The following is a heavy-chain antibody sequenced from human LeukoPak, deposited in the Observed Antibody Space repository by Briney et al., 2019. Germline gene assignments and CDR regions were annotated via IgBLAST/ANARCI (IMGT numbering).Heavy chain of an antibody. CDR3: VRDQAAPIVVVPAAMGYFDY. Sequence: SETLSLTCSVSGGSISSSLYFWGWIRQPPGKGLEWIGNSYYSGTTYYKPSFNSRVTILVDTSKNQFSLKLSSVTAADTAVYYCVRDQAAPIVVVPAAMGYFDYWGQGTLVTVSS. CDR2: SYYSGTT. D-gene: IGHD2-2*01. J-gene: IGHJ4*02. V-gene: IGHV4-39*07. CDR1: GGSISSSLYF.